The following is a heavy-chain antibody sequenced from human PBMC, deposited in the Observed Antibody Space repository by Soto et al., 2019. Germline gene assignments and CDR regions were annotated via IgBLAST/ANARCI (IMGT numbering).Heavy chain of an antibody. D-gene: IGHD4-17*01. CDR1: GFTFSSYW. J-gene: IGHJ4*02. CDR3: ARDPFYGDYGIDY. V-gene: IGHV3-74*01. CDR2: INSDGSST. Sequence: GGSLRLSCAASGFTFSSYWMHWVRQAPGKGLVWVSRINSDGSSTSYAGSVKGRFTITRDNAKNTLYLQMNSLRAEDTAVYYCARDPFYGDYGIDYWGQGTLVTVSS.